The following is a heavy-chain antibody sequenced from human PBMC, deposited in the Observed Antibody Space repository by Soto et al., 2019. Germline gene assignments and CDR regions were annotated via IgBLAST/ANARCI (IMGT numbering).Heavy chain of an antibody. CDR1: GFSVSFSGVS. V-gene: IGHV2-5*02. D-gene: IGHD3-3*01. CDR2: IYWDDDK. Sequence: SGPTLVNPTQTLTLTCSLSGFSVSFSGVSVGWIRQPPGKALEWLALIYWDDDKRYSPSVKGRLTINKDTSKNQVVLTLTNMDPLDTAIYYCARQSGPYFDFWGQGTLVTVSS. J-gene: IGHJ4*02. CDR3: ARQSGPYFDF.